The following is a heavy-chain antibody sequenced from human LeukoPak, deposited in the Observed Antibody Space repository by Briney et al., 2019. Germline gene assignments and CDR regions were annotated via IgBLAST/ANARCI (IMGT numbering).Heavy chain of an antibody. J-gene: IGHJ4*02. CDR1: GDSISGNY. Sequence: PSETLSLTCTVSGDSISGNYWSWIRQPPGKGLEWIGYIYSSGSTKYNPSLKSRVTISVDTSKNQFSLKLSSVTAADTAVYYCARTRHSGSLDYWGQGTLGTVSS. CDR3: ARTRHSGSLDY. V-gene: IGHV4-59*01. CDR2: IYSSGST. D-gene: IGHD3-10*01.